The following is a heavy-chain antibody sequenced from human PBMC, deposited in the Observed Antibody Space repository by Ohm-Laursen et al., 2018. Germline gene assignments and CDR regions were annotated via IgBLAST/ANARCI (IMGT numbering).Heavy chain of an antibody. CDR3: ARAGYYDSFGDY. D-gene: IGHD3-22*01. CDR1: GHTFTSYG. CDR2: ISAYNGNT. V-gene: IGHV1-18*01. J-gene: IGHJ4*02. Sequence: GSSVKISCKASGHTFTSYGISWVRQAPGQGLEWMGWISAYNGNTNYAQKLQGRVTMTTDTSTSTAYMELRSLRSDDTAVYYCARAGYYDSFGDYWGQGTLVTVSS.